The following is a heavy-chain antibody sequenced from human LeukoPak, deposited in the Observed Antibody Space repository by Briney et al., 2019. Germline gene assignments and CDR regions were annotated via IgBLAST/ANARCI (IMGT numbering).Heavy chain of an antibody. Sequence: SETLSLTCAVYGGSFSGYYWSWIRQPPGKGLEWIGEINHSGSTNYNPSLKSRVAISVDTSKNQFSLKLSSVTAADTAVYYCARGAHGFMGQYNWFDPWGQGTLVTVSS. CDR3: ARGAHGFMGQYNWFDP. J-gene: IGHJ5*02. V-gene: IGHV4-34*01. D-gene: IGHD3-10*01. CDR2: INHSGST. CDR1: GGSFSGYY.